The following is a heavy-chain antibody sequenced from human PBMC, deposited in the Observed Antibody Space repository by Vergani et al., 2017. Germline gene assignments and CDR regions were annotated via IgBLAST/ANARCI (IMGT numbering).Heavy chain of an antibody. CDR2: IYYSGST. Sequence: QVQLQESGPGLVKPPGTLSLTCAVSGDSISSGDYYWSWIRQPPGKGLEWIGYIYYSGSTYYNPSLKSRVTISVDTSKNQFSLKLSSVTAADTAVYYCASCVYGITYYMDVWGKGTTVTVSS. V-gene: IGHV4-30-4*01. CDR3: ASCVYGITYYMDV. CDR1: GDSISSGDYY. D-gene: IGHD1-20*01. J-gene: IGHJ6*03.